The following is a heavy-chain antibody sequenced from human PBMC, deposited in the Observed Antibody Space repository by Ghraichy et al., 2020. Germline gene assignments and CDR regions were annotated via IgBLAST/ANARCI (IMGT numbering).Heavy chain of an antibody. CDR1: GSSFTTYG. Sequence: ASVKVSCKASGSSFTTYGISWVRQAPGQVLEWMGWISAYNGNTKDAQKFQCRLTMTTDTSTNTAYMELRSLRSDDTALYYRARDKIAVRPGWFDSWGQGTLVTVSS. CDR2: ISAYNGNT. J-gene: IGHJ5*01. CDR3: ARDKIAVRPGWFDS. V-gene: IGHV1-18*01. D-gene: IGHD6-6*01.